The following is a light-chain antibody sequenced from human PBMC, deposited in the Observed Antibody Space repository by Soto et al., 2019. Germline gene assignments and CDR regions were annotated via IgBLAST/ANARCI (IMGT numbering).Light chain of an antibody. V-gene: IGLV1-44*01. CDR3: AAWDASLNGYV. CDR2: NSY. CDR1: SSNIGSKT. Sequence: QSVLTQPPSASGTPGQRVTISCSGSSSNIGSKTVNWYQQLPGTVPKLLIYNSYQRPSGVPDRFSGSKSGTSASLAISGLQSEDEADYYCAAWDASLNGYVFGAGTKVTDL. J-gene: IGLJ1*01.